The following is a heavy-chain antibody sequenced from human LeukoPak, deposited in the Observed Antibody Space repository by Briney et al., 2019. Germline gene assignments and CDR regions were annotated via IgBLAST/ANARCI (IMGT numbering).Heavy chain of an antibody. Sequence: GGSLRLSCAASGFTVSGNFMTWVRQAPGKGLEWVANIKQDGSERFYVDSVRGRFTISRDNAKNSLYLQMKRLRLEDTAVYYCARGKGSLWGQGTMVTVSS. CDR1: GFTVSGNF. V-gene: IGHV3-7*01. CDR3: ARGKGSL. CDR2: IKQDGSER. J-gene: IGHJ3*01.